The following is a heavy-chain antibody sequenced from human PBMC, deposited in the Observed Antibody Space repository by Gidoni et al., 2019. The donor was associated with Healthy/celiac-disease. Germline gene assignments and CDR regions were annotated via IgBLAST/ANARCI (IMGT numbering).Heavy chain of an antibody. CDR2: ISSSSSYI. D-gene: IGHD3-22*01. CDR3: ARDGPMDDSSGYYLSTGDY. V-gene: IGHV3-21*01. Sequence: VRQAPGKGLEWVSSISSSSSYIYYADSVKGRFTISRDNAKNSLYLQMNSLRAEDTAVYYCARDGPMDDSSGYYLSTGDYWGQGTLVTVSS. J-gene: IGHJ4*02.